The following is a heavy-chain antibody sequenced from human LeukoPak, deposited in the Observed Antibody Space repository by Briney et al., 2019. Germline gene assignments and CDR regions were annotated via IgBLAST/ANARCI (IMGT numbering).Heavy chain of an antibody. Sequence: SETLSLTCTVSGGSISNYYWSWTRQPARKGLEYTGRLYASGSTDYSPSLRSQLTMSLDTSKNQFSLKLTSVTAADTAIYYCARDGAATFSDYWGQGALVTVSS. CDR2: LYASGST. J-gene: IGHJ4*02. D-gene: IGHD1-26*01. CDR3: ARDGAATFSDY. V-gene: IGHV4-4*07. CDR1: GGSISNYY.